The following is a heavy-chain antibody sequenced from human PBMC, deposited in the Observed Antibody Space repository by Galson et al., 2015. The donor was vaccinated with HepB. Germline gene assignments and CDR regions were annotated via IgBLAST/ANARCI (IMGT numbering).Heavy chain of an antibody. V-gene: IGHV3-30*18. J-gene: IGHJ5*02. D-gene: IGHD5-18*01. CDR3: AKDGGRGYTYGPNWFDP. CDR1: GFTLSSYG. CDR2: VSYDGSNK. Sequence: SLRLSCAASGFTLSSYGMHWVRQAPGKGLEWVAVVSYDGSNKYCADSVKGRFTISRDNSKNTLYLQMSSLRAEDTAIYYCAKDGGRGYTYGPNWFDPWGQGTLVTVSS.